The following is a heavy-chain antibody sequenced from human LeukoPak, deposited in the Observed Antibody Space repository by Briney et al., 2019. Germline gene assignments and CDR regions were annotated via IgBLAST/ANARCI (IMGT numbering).Heavy chain of an antibody. CDR3: ARAPIQAPKEWLPLLIYYYYGMDV. Sequence: ASVKVSCKASGGTFISYAISWVRQAPGQGLEWMGGIIPIFGTANYAQKFQGRVTITADESTSTAYMELSSLRSEDTAVYYCARAPIQAPKEWLPLLIYYYYGMDVWGQGTTVTVSS. V-gene: IGHV1-69*13. J-gene: IGHJ6*02. D-gene: IGHD3-3*01. CDR1: GGTFISYA. CDR2: IIPIFGTA.